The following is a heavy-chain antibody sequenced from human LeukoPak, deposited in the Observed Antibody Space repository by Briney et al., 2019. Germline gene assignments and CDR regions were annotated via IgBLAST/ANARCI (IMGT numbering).Heavy chain of an antibody. CDR3: ARVGVPAAIAYYYYYMDV. V-gene: IGHV1-2*02. D-gene: IGHD2-2*02. CDR2: INPNSGGT. Sequence: ASVKVSCKASGYTFTGYYMHWVRQAPGQGLEWMGWINPNSGGTNYAQKFQGRVTMTRDTSISTAYMELSRLRSDDTAVYYCARVGVPAAIAYYYYYMDVWGKGTTVTVSS. CDR1: GYTFTGYY. J-gene: IGHJ6*03.